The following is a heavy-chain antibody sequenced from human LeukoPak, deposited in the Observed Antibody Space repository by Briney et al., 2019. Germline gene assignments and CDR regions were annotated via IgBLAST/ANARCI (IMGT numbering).Heavy chain of an antibody. J-gene: IGHJ4*02. D-gene: IGHD2-8*02. CDR3: ASRHCSGENCYAGPLDF. CDR1: AFSDKSNY. CDR2: SYSGGST. V-gene: IGHV3-53*01. Sequence: GGSLRLSCVASAFSDKSNYMSWVRQAPGKGLEWVSVSYSGGSTYYEDSVKGRFTVSSDVSKNTLYLQMNNLRGEDTAVYYCASRHCSGENCYAGPLDFWGQGIQVTVSS.